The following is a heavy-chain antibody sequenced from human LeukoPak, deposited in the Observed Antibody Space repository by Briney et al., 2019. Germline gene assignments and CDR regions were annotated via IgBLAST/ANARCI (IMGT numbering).Heavy chain of an antibody. CDR2: ISAYNGNT. V-gene: IGHV1-18*01. CDR1: GYTFTSYG. Sequence: ASVKVSCKASGYTFTSYGISWVRQAPGQGLEWMGWISAYNGNTNYAQKLQGRVTMTTDTSTSTAYMELRSLRSEDTAVYYCARGVRYYYDSSGSAVDYYYYIDVWGKGTTVTISS. CDR3: ARGVRYYYDSSGSAVDYYYYIDV. D-gene: IGHD3-22*01. J-gene: IGHJ6*03.